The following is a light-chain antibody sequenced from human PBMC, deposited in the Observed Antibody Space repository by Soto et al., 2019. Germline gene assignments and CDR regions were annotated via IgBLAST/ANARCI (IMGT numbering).Light chain of an antibody. CDR1: QSISSSN. J-gene: IGKJ1*01. Sequence: IVLTQAPGTLYLSPGESATLSCRASQSISSSNLAWYKQKPGQAPRLLIYGASNRATAIPDRFSGSGSGIDFTLTISRLEPEDFAVYYCQQSDDAPGTFGQGNKVEIK. V-gene: IGKV3-20*01. CDR3: QQSDDAPGT. CDR2: GAS.